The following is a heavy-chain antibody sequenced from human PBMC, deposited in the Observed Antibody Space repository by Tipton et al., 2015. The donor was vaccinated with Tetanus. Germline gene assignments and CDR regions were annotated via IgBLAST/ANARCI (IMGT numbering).Heavy chain of an antibody. J-gene: IGHJ4*02. Sequence: SLRLSCAASGFTFSSYAMHWVRQAPGKGLEWVAVISYDGSNKYYADPVKGRFTISRDNSKNTLYLQMNSLRAEDTAVYYCARWGFGDGYNLDYWGQGTLVTVSS. CDR2: ISYDGSNK. CDR1: GFTFSSYA. CDR3: ARWGFGDGYNLDY. D-gene: IGHD5-24*01. V-gene: IGHV3-30-3*01.